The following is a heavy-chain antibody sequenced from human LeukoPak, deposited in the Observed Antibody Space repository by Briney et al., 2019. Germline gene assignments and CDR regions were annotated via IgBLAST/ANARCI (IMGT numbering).Heavy chain of an antibody. V-gene: IGHV5-51*01. J-gene: IGHJ4*02. CDR1: GYSFTSYW. CDR2: IYPGDSDT. D-gene: IGHD6-6*01. Sequence: GESLKISCKGSGYSFTSYWIGWVRQMPWKGLEWMGIIYPGDSDTRYSPSFQGQVTISADRSISTVYLEWSSLEASDTAMYYCARHRSDSYSSPIDYWGQGTLVTVSS. CDR3: ARHRSDSYSSPIDY.